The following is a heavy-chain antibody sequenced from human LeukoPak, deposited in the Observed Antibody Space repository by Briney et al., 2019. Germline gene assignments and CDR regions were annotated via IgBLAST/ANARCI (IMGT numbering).Heavy chain of an antibody. J-gene: IGHJ3*02. CDR2: ISDDSNYI. V-gene: IGHV3-21*01. CDR1: GFTFSTYS. Sequence: PGGSLRLSCAASGFTFSTYSGNWIRQAPGKGLEWVSSISDDSNYIFYADSVKGRFTISRDNAKNSLYLQMNSLTAEDSAVYYCARDQGYYDSSGYFVVGAFDIWGQGTMVTVSS. CDR3: ARDQGYYDSSGYFVVGAFDI. D-gene: IGHD3-22*01.